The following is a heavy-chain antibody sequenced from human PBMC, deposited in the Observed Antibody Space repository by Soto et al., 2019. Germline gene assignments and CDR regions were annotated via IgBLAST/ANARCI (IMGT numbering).Heavy chain of an antibody. CDR3: ARGVDYSKVGAY. D-gene: IGHD4-4*01. J-gene: IGHJ4*02. V-gene: IGHV4-34*01. CDR2: SHPSGGT. Sequence: QVQLQQWGAGLLKPSETLSLTCGVYGGSLSGYYLSWTRQPPGRGLEWIGESHPSGGTNYNPSLTSRVTISVDMSRNQFSLNLSSVTAADTAVYYCARGVDYSKVGAYWGQGTLVTVSS. CDR1: GGSLSGYY.